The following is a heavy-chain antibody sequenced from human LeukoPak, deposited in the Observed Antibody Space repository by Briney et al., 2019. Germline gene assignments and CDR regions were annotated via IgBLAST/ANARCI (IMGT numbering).Heavy chain of an antibody. CDR1: GYTFTGYY. D-gene: IGHD3-22*01. CDR2: INPNSGGT. Sequence: ASVKVSCKASGYTFTGYYMHWVRQAPGQGLEWMGWINPNSGGTNYAQKFQGRVTMARDTSTSTVYMELSSLRSEDTAVYYCARGPYYYDSSGYHPSPYFDYWGQGTLVTVSS. J-gene: IGHJ4*02. CDR3: ARGPYYYDSSGYHPSPYFDY. V-gene: IGHV1-2*02.